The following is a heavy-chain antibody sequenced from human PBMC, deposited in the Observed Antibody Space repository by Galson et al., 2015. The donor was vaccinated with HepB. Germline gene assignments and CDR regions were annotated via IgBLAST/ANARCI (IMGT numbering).Heavy chain of an antibody. D-gene: IGHD1-26*01. V-gene: IGHV3-21*01. J-gene: IGHJ4*02. CDR3: ARDQNSGSYIDY. CDR1: GFTFSSYS. Sequence: SLRLSCAASGFTFSSYSMNWVRQAPGKGLEWVSSISSSSSYIYYAGSVKGRFTISRDNAKNSLYLQMNSLRAEDTAVYYCARDQNSGSYIDYWGQGTLVTVSS. CDR2: ISSSSSYI.